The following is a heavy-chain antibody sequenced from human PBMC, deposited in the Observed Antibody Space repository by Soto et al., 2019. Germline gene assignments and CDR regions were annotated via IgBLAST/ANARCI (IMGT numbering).Heavy chain of an antibody. V-gene: IGHV3-30-3*01. Sequence: QVQLVESGGGVVQPGRSLRLSCAASGFTFSSYAMHWVRQAPGKGLEWVAVISYDGSNKYYADSVKGRFTISRDNSKNTLYLQMNSLRAEDTAVYYCARDRGIAVAGRKGGGLDYWGQGTLVTVSS. CDR3: ARDRGIAVAGRKGGGLDY. J-gene: IGHJ4*02. CDR2: ISYDGSNK. D-gene: IGHD6-19*01. CDR1: GFTFSSYA.